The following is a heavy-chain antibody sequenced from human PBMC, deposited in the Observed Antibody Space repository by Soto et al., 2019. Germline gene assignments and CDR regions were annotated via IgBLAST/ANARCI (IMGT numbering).Heavy chain of an antibody. V-gene: IGHV3-72*01. CDR3: ARDTYGSGSYDY. Sequence: GGSLRLSCAASGFTFSDHYMDWVRQAPGKGLEWVGRTRNKANSYTTEYAASVKGRFTISRDDSKNSLYLQMNSLKTEDTAVYYCARDTYGSGSYDYWGQGTLVTVSS. J-gene: IGHJ4*02. CDR2: TRNKANSYTT. D-gene: IGHD3-10*01. CDR1: GFTFSDHY.